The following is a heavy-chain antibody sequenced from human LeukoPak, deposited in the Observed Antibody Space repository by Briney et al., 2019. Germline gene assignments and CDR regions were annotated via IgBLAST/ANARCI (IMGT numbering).Heavy chain of an antibody. CDR1: GFTFSSYT. V-gene: IGHV3-21*01. D-gene: IGHD3-22*01. CDR3: GNGLGGVSDYADNSGYSYHY. CDR2: ISSSSSYI. Sequence: PGGSLRLSFAPSGFTFSSYTIRWVRQAPGKGLEWVSSISSSSSYIYYADSVKGRFTISRDNAKNSLYLQMNSLSVEDTAVYYCGNGLGGVSDYADNSGYSYHYWGQGTLVTVSS. J-gene: IGHJ4*02.